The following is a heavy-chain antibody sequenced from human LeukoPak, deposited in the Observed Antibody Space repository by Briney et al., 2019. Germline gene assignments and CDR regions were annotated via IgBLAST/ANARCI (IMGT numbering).Heavy chain of an antibody. CDR2: ISNDEITT. CDR3: ARGGPGTGMDY. CDR1: GFTFGSLW. Sequence: GGSLRLSCVASGFTFGSLWMHWVRQAPGKGLAWVSRISNDEITTTYADSVKGRFTISRDNAKNTLYLQMNSLRAEDTAVYDGARGGPGTGMDYWGQGALVTVSS. V-gene: IGHV3-74*01. J-gene: IGHJ4*02. D-gene: IGHD1-1*01.